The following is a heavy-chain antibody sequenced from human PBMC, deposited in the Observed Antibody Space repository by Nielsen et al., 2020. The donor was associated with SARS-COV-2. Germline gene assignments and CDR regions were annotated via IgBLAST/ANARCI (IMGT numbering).Heavy chain of an antibody. J-gene: IGHJ6*02. Sequence: ASVKVSCKASGYTFTSYGISWVRQAPGQGLEWMGWISAYNGNTKYSQKFQGRVTITRDTSASTAYMELSSLRFEDTAVYYCARERSREYGIDVWGQGTTVTVSS. CDR2: ISAYNGNT. D-gene: IGHD1-26*01. V-gene: IGHV1-18*04. CDR3: ARERSREYGIDV. CDR1: GYTFTSYG.